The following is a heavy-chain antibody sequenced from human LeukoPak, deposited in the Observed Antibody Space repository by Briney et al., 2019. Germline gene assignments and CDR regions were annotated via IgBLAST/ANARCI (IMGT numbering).Heavy chain of an antibody. CDR1: GGSISSYY. CDR3: ARGHRGGGSYSYYYYYMDV. J-gene: IGHJ6*03. V-gene: IGHV4-59*01. CDR2: IYYSGST. Sequence: SETLSLTCTVSGGSISSYYWSWIRQPPGKGLEWIGYIYYSGSTNYNPSLKSRVTISVDTSKNQFSLKLSSVTAADTAVYYCARGHRGGGSYSYYYYYMDVWAKGPRSPSP. D-gene: IGHD1-26*01.